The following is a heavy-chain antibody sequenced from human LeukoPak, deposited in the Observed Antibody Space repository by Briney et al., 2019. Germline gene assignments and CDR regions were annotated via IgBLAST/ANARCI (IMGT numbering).Heavy chain of an antibody. CDR3: AELGITMIGGV. Sequence: GGSLRLSCAASGFTFDDYAMHWVRQAPGRGLEWVSGISWNSGSIGYADSVKGRFTISRDNAKNSLYLQMNSLRAEDTAVYYCAELGITMIGGVWGKGTTVTISS. J-gene: IGHJ6*04. CDR1: GFTFDDYA. CDR2: ISWNSGSI. V-gene: IGHV3-9*01. D-gene: IGHD3-10*02.